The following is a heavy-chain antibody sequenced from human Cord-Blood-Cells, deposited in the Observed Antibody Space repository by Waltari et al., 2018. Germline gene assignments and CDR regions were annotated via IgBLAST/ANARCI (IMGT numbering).Heavy chain of an antibody. D-gene: IGHD2-8*02. V-gene: IGHV1-2*06. CDR3: ARVARYCTGGVCYWYFDL. CDR1: GYTFTGYY. Sequence: QVQLVQSGAEVKKPGASVKVSCKASGYTFTGYYMHWVRQAPGQGLEWMGRINPNSGGTNYAQKFQGRVTMTRDTSISTAYMELSRLRSDDTAVYYCARVARYCTGGVCYWYFDLWGRGTLVTVSS. J-gene: IGHJ2*01. CDR2: INPNSGGT.